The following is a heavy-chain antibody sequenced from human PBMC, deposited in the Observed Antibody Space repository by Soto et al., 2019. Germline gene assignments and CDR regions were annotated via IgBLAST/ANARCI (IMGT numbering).Heavy chain of an antibody. CDR3: ACPDSRGYYRYYYGMDV. CDR2: IIPIFGTA. J-gene: IGHJ6*02. CDR1: GGTFSSYA. Sequence: ASVKVSCNPSGGTFSSYAISWVRQAPGQGLEWMGGIIPIFGTANYAQKFQGRVTITADESTSTAYMELSSLRSEDTAVYYCACPDSRGYYRYYYGMDVWSQGTTVNVSS. V-gene: IGHV1-69*13. D-gene: IGHD3-22*01.